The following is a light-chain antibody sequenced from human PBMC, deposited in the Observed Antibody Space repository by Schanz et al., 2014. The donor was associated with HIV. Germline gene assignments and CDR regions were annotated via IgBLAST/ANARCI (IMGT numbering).Light chain of an antibody. V-gene: IGLV2-14*01. CDR2: DVN. CDR1: NSDVGGYDY. Sequence: QSALTQPASVSGSPGQSITISCTGTNSDVGGYDYVSWYQQHPGKAPKLIIYDVNYRPSGSSNRFSGSKSGSTASLAIFGLQAEDEADYYCTSYTSSTWVFGGGTKLTVL. J-gene: IGLJ3*02. CDR3: TSYTSSTWV.